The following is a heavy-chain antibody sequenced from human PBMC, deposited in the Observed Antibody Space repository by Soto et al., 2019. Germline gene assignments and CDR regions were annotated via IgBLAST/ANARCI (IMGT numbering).Heavy chain of an antibody. CDR1: GFTVSSNY. D-gene: IGHD3-22*01. Sequence: GGSLRLSCAASGFTVSSNYMSWVRQAPGKGLEWVSVIYSGSSTYYADSVKGRFTISRDNSENTLYLQMNSLRAEDTAVFYCARGDYYDSSGPFSDAFDIWGQGTMVTVSS. CDR3: ARGDYYDSSGPFSDAFDI. CDR2: IYSGSST. J-gene: IGHJ3*02. V-gene: IGHV3-66*01.